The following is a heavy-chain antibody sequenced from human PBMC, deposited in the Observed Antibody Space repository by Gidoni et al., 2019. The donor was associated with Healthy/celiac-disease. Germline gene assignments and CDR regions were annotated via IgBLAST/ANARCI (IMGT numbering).Heavy chain of an antibody. CDR1: GFTFSSYA. J-gene: IGHJ4*02. V-gene: IGHV3-23*01. CDR2: ISGSGGST. Sequence: EVQLLASGGGLVQPGGSLRLSCAASGFTFSSYAMSWVRQAPGKGLEWVSAISGSGGSTYYADSVKGRFTISRDNSKNTLYLQMNSLRAEDTAVYYCAKAGSSGYLRKPRGVDYWGQGTLVTVSS. D-gene: IGHD3-22*01. CDR3: AKAGSSGYLRKPRGVDY.